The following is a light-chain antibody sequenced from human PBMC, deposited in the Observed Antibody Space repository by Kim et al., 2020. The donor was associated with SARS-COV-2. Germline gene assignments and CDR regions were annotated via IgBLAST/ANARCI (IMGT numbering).Light chain of an antibody. V-gene: IGKV2-30*01. CDR2: KVS. CDR1: QSLVCSDGNIY. CDR3: MQGTRWPFT. Sequence: PASIACWSSQSLVCSDGNIYLNWFHQGPGQTPRRLINKVSKRDSGVPDRFRGSKSGTGFTLQISRVKAEDVGVYYCMQGTRWPFTIGPGSEVGI. J-gene: IGKJ3*01.